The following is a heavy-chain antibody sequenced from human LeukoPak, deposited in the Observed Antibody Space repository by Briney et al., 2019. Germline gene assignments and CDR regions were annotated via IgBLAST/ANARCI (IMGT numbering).Heavy chain of an antibody. J-gene: IGHJ1*01. CDR2: ISAYNGNT. CDR1: GYTFTSYG. D-gene: IGHD6-19*01. Sequence: ASVKVSCKASGYTFTSYGIIWVRQARGQGLEWMGWISAYNGNTKYAQKVQGRVTMTTETSTSTAYMEVRSLRSDDTAVYYCARADKTVAGTRYCLHWGQGTLVTVSS. V-gene: IGHV1-18*01. CDR3: ARADKTVAGTRYCLH.